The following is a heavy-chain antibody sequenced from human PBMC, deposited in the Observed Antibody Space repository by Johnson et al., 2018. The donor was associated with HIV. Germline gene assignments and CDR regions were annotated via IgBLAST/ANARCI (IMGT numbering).Heavy chain of an antibody. CDR2: INWNGGST. Sequence: VQLVESGGGLVQPGRSLRLSCAASGFTFDDYAMHWVRQAPGKGLEWVSGINWNGGSTGYADSVKGRFTISRDNAKNSLYLQMNSLRAEDTAVYYCARAVADGWFSYDAFDIWGQGTMVTVSS. V-gene: IGHV3-9*01. J-gene: IGHJ3*02. CDR1: GFTFDDYA. D-gene: IGHD6-19*01. CDR3: ARAVADGWFSYDAFDI.